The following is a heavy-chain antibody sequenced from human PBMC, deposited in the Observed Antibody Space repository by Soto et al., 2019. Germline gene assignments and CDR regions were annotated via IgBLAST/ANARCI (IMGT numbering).Heavy chain of an antibody. CDR1: GGSFSGYY. J-gene: IGHJ4*02. V-gene: IGHV4-34*01. D-gene: IGHD2-2*02. CDR2: INHSGST. CDR3: ARGFYTSPFDY. Sequence: QVQLQQWGAGLLKPSETLSLTCAVYGGSFSGYYWSWIRQPPGKGLEWIGEINHSGSTNYNPSLKSRVTISVDTSKNQFSLKLSSVTAEDTAVYYCARGFYTSPFDYWGQGTLVTVSS.